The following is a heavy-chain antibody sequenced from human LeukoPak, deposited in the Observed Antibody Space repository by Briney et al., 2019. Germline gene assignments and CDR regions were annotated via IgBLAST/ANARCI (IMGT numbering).Heavy chain of an antibody. CDR3: ARDLYYYDSSGYYYYFDY. D-gene: IGHD3-22*01. Sequence: ASVKVSCKASGYTFTGYYMHLVRQAPGQGLEWMGWINPNSGGTNYAQKFQGRVTMTRDTSISKAYMELSRLRSDDTAVYYCARDLYYYDSSGYYYYFDYWGQGTLVTVSS. V-gene: IGHV1-2*02. CDR1: GYTFTGYY. J-gene: IGHJ4*02. CDR2: INPNSGGT.